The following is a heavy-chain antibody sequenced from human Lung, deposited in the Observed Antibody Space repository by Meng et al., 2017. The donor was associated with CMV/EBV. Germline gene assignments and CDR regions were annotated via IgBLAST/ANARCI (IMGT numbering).Heavy chain of an antibody. Sequence: GESXKISCVASGFAFSSYGMHWVRQAPGKGLEWVVFIRFDGSEKYYADSVKGRFTISRDNSKNTVYLQMESLRAEDAAVYYCAKEGKSVYSGSSYASRGQGTLVTVPQ. CDR2: IRFDGSEK. CDR1: GFAFSSYG. J-gene: IGHJ1*01. V-gene: IGHV3-30*02. CDR3: AKEGKSVYSGSSYAS. D-gene: IGHD1-26*01.